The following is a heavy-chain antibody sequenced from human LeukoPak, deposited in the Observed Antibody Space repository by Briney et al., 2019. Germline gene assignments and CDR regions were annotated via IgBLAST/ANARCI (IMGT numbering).Heavy chain of an antibody. J-gene: IGHJ4*02. CDR1: GFTFSNAW. CDR2: IYSGGNT. V-gene: IGHV3-53*01. CDR3: ARAYCSGGSCYFDY. D-gene: IGHD2-15*01. Sequence: GGSLRLSCAASGFTFSNAWMNWVRQAPGNGLEWVSLIYSGGNTYYADSVKGRFSISRDNSKNTLYLQMNSLRAEDTAVYYCARAYCSGGSCYFDYWGQGALVTVSS.